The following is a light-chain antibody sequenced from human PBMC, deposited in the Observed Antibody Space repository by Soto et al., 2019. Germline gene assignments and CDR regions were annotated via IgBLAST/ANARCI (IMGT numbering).Light chain of an antibody. Sequence: QSVLTQPPSVSGSPGQRVTISCTGNSSNIGAGYDVHWYHQLPGTAPKLLIYGNRNRPSGVPDRFSGSRSDTSASLAITGLQAEYEADYCCQSYDSSLSVVFGGGTKVTVL. J-gene: IGLJ2*01. CDR1: SSNIGAGYD. V-gene: IGLV1-40*01. CDR3: QSYDSSLSVV. CDR2: GNR.